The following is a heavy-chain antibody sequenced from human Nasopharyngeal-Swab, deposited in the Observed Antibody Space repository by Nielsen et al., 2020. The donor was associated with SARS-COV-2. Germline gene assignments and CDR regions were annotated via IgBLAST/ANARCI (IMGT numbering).Heavy chain of an antibody. CDR2: VSGSGDST. D-gene: IGHD3-22*01. J-gene: IGHJ4*02. V-gene: IGHV3-23*01. Sequence: WIRQPPGKGLEWVSTVSGSGDSTYYADSVKGRSTISRDNSKSTLYLQMNSLRVEDTAVYYCATPDSNAYYLAFDFWGQGTLVTVSS. CDR3: ATPDSNAYYLAFDF.